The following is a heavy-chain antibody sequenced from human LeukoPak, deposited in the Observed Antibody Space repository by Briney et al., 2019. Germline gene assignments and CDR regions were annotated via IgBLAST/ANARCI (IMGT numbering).Heavy chain of an antibody. D-gene: IGHD2-2*01. CDR2: IDSDGSTT. CDR1: GFTLSSYW. J-gene: IGHJ4*02. CDR3: ARGLTLLGYCSSTSCLMNY. V-gene: IGHV3-74*01. Sequence: PGGSLRLSCAVSGFTLSSYWMHWVRQAPGKGLVWVSRIDSDGSTTDYADSVKGRFTISTDNANNTLYLQMNSLRAEDAGVYYCARGLTLLGYCSSTSCLMNYWGQGTLVTVSS.